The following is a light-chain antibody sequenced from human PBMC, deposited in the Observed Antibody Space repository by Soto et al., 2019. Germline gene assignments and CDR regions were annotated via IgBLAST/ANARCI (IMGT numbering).Light chain of an antibody. V-gene: IGKV1-39*01. CDR3: QQLHDYPIT. CDR1: QSISSY. Sequence: IQMTPSPSSLSASVGARVTITCRASQSISSYLNWYQQKPGKAPKLLIYAASSLQSGVPSRFSGSGSGTDFTLTISSLQPEDFATYYCQQLHDYPITFGQGTRLEIK. CDR2: AAS. J-gene: IGKJ5*01.